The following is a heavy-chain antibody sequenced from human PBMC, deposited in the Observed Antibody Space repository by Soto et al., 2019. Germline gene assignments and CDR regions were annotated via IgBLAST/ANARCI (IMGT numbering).Heavy chain of an antibody. CDR2: INPGNGNT. J-gene: IGHJ6*03. V-gene: IGHV1-3*01. Sequence: ASVKVSCKASGYTFISHAMHWVRQAPGQRLEWMGWINPGNGNTKYSQKFQGRVTITRDTSASTAYMEVSSLRSEDTGVYYRAKEKSYRFYYMDVWGKGTTVTVSS. CDR3: AKEKSYRFYYMDV. CDR1: GYTFISHA. D-gene: IGHD3-10*01.